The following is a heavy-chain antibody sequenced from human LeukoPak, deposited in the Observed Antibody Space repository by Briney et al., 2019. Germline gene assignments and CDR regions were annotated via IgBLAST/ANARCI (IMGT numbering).Heavy chain of an antibody. CDR3: ATKNMRVPGDS. D-gene: IGHD2/OR15-2a*01. V-gene: IGHV4-4*02. Sequence: SGTLSLTCAVSGGSISTNHYWWSWVRQPPGKGLEWIGEIYHSGTTNYNSSLTCRVTISVDKSKNQFSLELTSVTAADTAIYYCATKNMRVPGDSWGQGTLVTVSS. J-gene: IGHJ4*02. CDR2: IYHSGTT. CDR1: GGSISTNHYW.